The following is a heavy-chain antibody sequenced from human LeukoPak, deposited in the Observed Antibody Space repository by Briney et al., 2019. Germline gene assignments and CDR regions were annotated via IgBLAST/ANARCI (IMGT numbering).Heavy chain of an antibody. D-gene: IGHD6-13*01. CDR3: ARGVYIAAAQYAY. Sequence: SETLSLTCTVSGGSICSYYWRWIRQPPGKGLEWSGYIYYSGTTNYNPSLKSRVTISVDTSKNQFSLKLSSVTAADTAVYYCARGVYIAAAQYAYWGQGTLVTVSS. CDR1: GGSICSYY. V-gene: IGHV4-59*01. CDR2: IYYSGTT. J-gene: IGHJ4*02.